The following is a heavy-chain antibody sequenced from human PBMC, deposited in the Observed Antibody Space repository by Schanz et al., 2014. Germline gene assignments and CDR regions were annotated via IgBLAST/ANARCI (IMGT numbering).Heavy chain of an antibody. D-gene: IGHD6-13*01. J-gene: IGHJ4*02. CDR2: ISGSSRTI. CDR3: ARDGEAAADCDY. CDR1: GFIFGSSV. Sequence: EVQLLESGGGLIQPGGSLRLSCAASGFIFGSSVMAWVRQAPGKGLEWVSYISGSSRTIYYADSMKGRFTVSRDNAENALYLQMNSLRAEDTAVYYCARDGEAAADCDYWGQGTLVTVSS. V-gene: IGHV3-48*01.